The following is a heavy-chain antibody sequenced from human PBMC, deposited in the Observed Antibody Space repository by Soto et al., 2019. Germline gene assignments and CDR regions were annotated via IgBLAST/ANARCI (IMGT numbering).Heavy chain of an antibody. V-gene: IGHV4-59*01. CDR3: ARAPMVLTRSYFDS. J-gene: IGHJ4*02. Sequence: SETLSLTCTVSDGSIINFYWSWIRQPPGKGLEWIGYISSSGNTNYNPSLKSRVSISVDTSKNQFSLNLTSVTAADTAVYYCARAPMVLTRSYFDSWGQGTPVTVSS. CDR2: ISSSGNT. CDR1: DGSIINFY. D-gene: IGHD3-22*01.